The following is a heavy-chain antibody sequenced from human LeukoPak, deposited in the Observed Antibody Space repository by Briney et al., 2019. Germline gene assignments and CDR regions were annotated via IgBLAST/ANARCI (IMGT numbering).Heavy chain of an antibody. CDR2: ISSSGSTI. CDR3: ARDRHYYDSSGYPNDAFDI. CDR1: GFTFSDYY. D-gene: IGHD3-22*01. Sequence: GGSLRLSCAASGFTFSDYYMSWIRQAPGKGLEWVSYISSSGSTIYYADSVKGRFTISRDNAKNSLYLQMNSLRAEDTAVYYCARDRHYYDSSGYPNDAFDIWGQGTMVTVSS. J-gene: IGHJ3*02. V-gene: IGHV3-11*01.